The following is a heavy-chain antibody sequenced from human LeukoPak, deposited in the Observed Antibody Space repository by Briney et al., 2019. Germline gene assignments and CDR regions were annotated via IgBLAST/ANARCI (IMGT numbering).Heavy chain of an antibody. Sequence: ASVTVSCKASGYTFTSYYMHWVRQAPGQGLEWMGIINPSGGSTSYAQKFQGRVTMTRDTSTSTVYMELSSLRSEDTAVYYCARISYGGRGGYWGQGTLVTVSS. CDR2: INPSGGST. CDR3: ARISYGGRGGY. D-gene: IGHD4-17*01. J-gene: IGHJ4*02. CDR1: GYTFTSYY. V-gene: IGHV1-46*01.